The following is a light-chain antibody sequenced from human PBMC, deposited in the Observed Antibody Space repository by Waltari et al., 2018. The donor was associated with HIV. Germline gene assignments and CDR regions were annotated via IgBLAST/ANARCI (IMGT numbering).Light chain of an antibody. V-gene: IGLV3-25*03. Sequence: SFELTQQPSVSVSPGQTARITCSGAALPKHYVYWYQVKPGQAPVMLIYKDDERSSGIPERFSGSSSGTTVTLTISGVQAEDEADYYCQSADSSGAYVFGPGTKVTVL. CDR3: QSADSSGAYV. J-gene: IGLJ1*01. CDR2: KDD. CDR1: ALPKHY.